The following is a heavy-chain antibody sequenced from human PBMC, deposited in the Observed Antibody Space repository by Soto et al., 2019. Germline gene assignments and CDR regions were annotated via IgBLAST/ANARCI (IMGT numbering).Heavy chain of an antibody. J-gene: IGHJ6*02. CDR2: IYPGDSDT. CDR3: ARTVGPYYYYYGMDV. V-gene: IGHV5-51*01. CDR1: GYSFTSYW. D-gene: IGHD1-26*01. Sequence: GESLKISCKGSGYSFTSYWIGWVRQMPRKGLEWMGIIYPGDSDTRYSPSFQGQVTISADKSISTAYLQWSSLKASDTAMYYCARTVGPYYYYYGMDVWGQGTTVTVSS.